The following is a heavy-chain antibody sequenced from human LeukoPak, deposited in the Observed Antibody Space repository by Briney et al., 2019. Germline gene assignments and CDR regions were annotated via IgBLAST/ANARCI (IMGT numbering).Heavy chain of an antibody. D-gene: IGHD2-2*01. Sequence: GGSLRLSCAASGFTFISHWMSWVRQAPGKGREWVANIKQDGSEKYYVDSVKGRFTISRDNAKNSLYLQMNSMRAEDTAVYYCARDQRYCSSSSCPWEPFDYWGQGTLVTVSS. CDR1: GFTFISHW. CDR3: ARDQRYCSSSSCPWEPFDY. V-gene: IGHV3-7*05. J-gene: IGHJ4*02. CDR2: IKQDGSEK.